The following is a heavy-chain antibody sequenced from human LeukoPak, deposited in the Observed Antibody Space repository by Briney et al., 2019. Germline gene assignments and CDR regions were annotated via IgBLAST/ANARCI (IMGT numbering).Heavy chain of an antibody. D-gene: IGHD3-10*01. V-gene: IGHV3-7*01. J-gene: IGHJ4*02. Sequence: GGSLRLSCAASGFTFSRYWMSWVRQAPGKGLEWVAHIKQEGSDKYYVDSVEGRFTVSRNNAKNSLYLQMNSLRAEDTAVYYCATHPGDSWFGYLQLWGQGTLVTVSS. CDR3: ATHPGDSWFGYLQL. CDR1: GFTFSRYW. CDR2: IKQEGSDK.